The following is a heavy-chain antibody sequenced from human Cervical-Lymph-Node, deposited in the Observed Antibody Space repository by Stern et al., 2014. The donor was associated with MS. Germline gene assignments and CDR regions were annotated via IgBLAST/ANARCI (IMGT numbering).Heavy chain of an antibody. CDR1: GFTFDHYA. Sequence: EVHLVESGGGLVQPGRSLRLSCAASGFTFDHYAMHWVRQAPGKGLEWVSGISWISGSIGYADSVQGRFTISRDNAKNSLYLQMNSLRAEDTALYYCATDKSEAYGGNALQYWGQGTLVTVSS. J-gene: IGHJ4*02. D-gene: IGHD4-23*01. CDR3: ATDKSEAYGGNALQY. CDR2: ISWISGSI. V-gene: IGHV3-9*01.